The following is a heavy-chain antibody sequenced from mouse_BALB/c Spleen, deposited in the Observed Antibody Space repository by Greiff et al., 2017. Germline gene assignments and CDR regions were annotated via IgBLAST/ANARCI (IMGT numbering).Heavy chain of an antibody. J-gene: IGHJ3*01. D-gene: IGHD2-1*01. CDR1: GFSLTSYG. CDR3: ARGDGNYPGFAY. CDR2: IWSGGST. Sequence: VQRVESGPGLVQPSQSLSITCTVSGFSLTSYGVHWVRQSPGKGLEWLGVIWSGGSTDYNAAFISRLSISKDNSKSQVFFKMNSLQANDTAIYYCARGDGNYPGFAYWGQGTLVTVSA. V-gene: IGHV2-2*02.